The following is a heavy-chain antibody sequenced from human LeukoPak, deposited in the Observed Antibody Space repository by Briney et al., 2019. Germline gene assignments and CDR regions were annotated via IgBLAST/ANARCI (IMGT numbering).Heavy chain of an antibody. CDR3: ARQDCSGGSCSGFDY. V-gene: IGHV5-51*01. Sequence: GESLKISCKGSGYGFTSYWIGWVRQMPGKGLEWMGIIYPGDSDTRYSPSFQGQVTISADKSISTAYLQWSSLKASDTAMYYCARQDCSGGSCSGFDYWGQGTLVTVSS. J-gene: IGHJ4*02. CDR1: GYGFTSYW. D-gene: IGHD2-15*01. CDR2: IYPGDSDT.